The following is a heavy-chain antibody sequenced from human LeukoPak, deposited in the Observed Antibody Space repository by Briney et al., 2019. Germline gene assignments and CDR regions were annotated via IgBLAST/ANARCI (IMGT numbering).Heavy chain of an antibody. CDR2: INPSGGST. J-gene: IGHJ3*02. D-gene: IGHD6-19*01. CDR1: GYTFTSYY. CDR3: ARGGVIVVAGSDAFDI. Sequence: ASVKVSCKASGYTFTSYYMHWVRQAPGQGLEWMGIINPSGGSTSYAQKFQGRVTMTRDTSTSTVYMELSSLRSEDTAVYYCARGGVIVVAGSDAFDIWGQGTTVTVSS. V-gene: IGHV1-46*01.